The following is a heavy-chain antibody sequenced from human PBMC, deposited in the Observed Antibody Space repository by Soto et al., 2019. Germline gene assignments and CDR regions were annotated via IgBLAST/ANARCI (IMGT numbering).Heavy chain of an antibody. CDR1: GGSISSYY. J-gene: IGHJ6*03. V-gene: IGHV4-59*08. D-gene: IGHD6-6*01. Sequence: SETLSLTCTVSGGSISSYYWSWIRQPPGKGLEWIGFIYYSGITKYNPSLKSRVTISVDTSKKQFSLEVTSVTAADTAVYYCASSSSSWYYYYMDIWGKETTVTVSS. CDR3: ASSSSSWYYYYMDI. CDR2: IYYSGIT.